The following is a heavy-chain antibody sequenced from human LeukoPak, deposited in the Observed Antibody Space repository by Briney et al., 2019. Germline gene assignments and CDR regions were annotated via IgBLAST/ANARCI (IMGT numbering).Heavy chain of an antibody. V-gene: IGHV4-31*03. J-gene: IGHJ6*03. D-gene: IGHD2-21*02. CDR1: GGSISSGGYY. CDR3: ARVVVTAIPPGYYYYYMDV. CDR2: IYYSGST. Sequence: SETLSLTCTVSGGSISSGGYYWSWIRQHPGKGLEWIGYIYYSGSTYYNPSLKSRVTISVDMSKNQFSLKLSSVTAADTAVYYCARVVVTAIPPGYYYYYMDVWGKGTTVTVSS.